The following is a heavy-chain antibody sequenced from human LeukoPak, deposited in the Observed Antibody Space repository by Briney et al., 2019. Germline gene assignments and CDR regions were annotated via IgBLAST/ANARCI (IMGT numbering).Heavy chain of an antibody. V-gene: IGHV3-74*01. CDR3: ATKQWLAPPPDS. J-gene: IGHJ4*02. D-gene: IGHD6-19*01. CDR2: INTDGTVT. CDR1: GFTFSKYW. Sequence: GGSLRLSCAASGFTFSKYWMLWVRQAPGKGLESVSRINTDGTVTTYADSVKGRLTVSRDNADNTMFLQMTSVRDEDTAVYYCATKQWLAPPPDSWGQGTPVTVSS.